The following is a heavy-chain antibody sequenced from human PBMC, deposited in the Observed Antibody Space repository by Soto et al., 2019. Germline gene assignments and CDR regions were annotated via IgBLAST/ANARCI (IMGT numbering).Heavy chain of an antibody. J-gene: IGHJ6*02. CDR2: IIPIFGTE. Sequence: QVQLVQSGAEVKKPGSSVKVSCKASGGTFSSYAISWVRQAPGQGLEWMGVIIPIFGTENYAQKFQGRVTITADESTSTDDLELSSLRSEDTAGYACARCPLTTVTTFKYYYGMDVWGQGTTVTVAS. D-gene: IGHD4-17*01. CDR3: ARCPLTTVTTFKYYYGMDV. CDR1: GGTFSSYA. V-gene: IGHV1-69*01.